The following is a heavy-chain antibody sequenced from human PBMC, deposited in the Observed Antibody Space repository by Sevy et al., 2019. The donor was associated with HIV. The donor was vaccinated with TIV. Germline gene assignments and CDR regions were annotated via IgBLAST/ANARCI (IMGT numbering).Heavy chain of an antibody. V-gene: IGHV3-11*04. D-gene: IGHD2-21*02. Sequence: GGSLRLSCAASGFTFSDYYMSWIRQAPGKGLEWVSYISSSGITIYYADSVKGRFTISRDNAKNSLYLQMNSLRAEDTALYYCARGAAYGGDDCYAFDIWGQGTMVTVSS. J-gene: IGHJ3*02. CDR2: ISSSGITI. CDR3: ARGAAYGGDDCYAFDI. CDR1: GFTFSDYY.